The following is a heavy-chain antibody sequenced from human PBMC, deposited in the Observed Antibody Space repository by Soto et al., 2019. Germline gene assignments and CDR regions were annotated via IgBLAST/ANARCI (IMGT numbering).Heavy chain of an antibody. V-gene: IGHV3-23*01. J-gene: IGHJ4*02. CDR1: GFAFSSYA. Sequence: PGGSLRLSCVTSGFAFSSYAMSWVRQAPGKGLEWVAAISGSGGRTYYADSVKGRFTISRDNSKNTLYLQMNSLRAEDTAVYYGAKRLRCPPSIAVAAEFDYWGQGT. CDR3: AKRLRCPPSIAVAAEFDY. CDR2: ISGSGGRT. D-gene: IGHD6-19*01.